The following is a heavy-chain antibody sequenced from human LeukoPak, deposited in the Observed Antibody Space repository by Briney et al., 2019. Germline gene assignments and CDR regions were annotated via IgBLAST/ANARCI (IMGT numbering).Heavy chain of an antibody. D-gene: IGHD4-17*01. J-gene: IGHJ4*02. CDR3: ASYGDYSNFDY. V-gene: IGHV4-59*11. CDR1: ADSFSSHY. CDR2: ISYIGST. Sequence: SETLSLTCAVSADSFSSHYWTWIRQPPGKGLEWIGYISYIGSTNYNPSLKSRVTISIDTSKNQFSLKLSSVTAADTAVYYCASYGDYSNFDYWGQGTLVTVSS.